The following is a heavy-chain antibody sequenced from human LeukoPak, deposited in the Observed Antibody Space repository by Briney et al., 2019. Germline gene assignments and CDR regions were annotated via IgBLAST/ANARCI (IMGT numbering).Heavy chain of an antibody. J-gene: IGHJ5*02. CDR1: GGSISSGGYS. D-gene: IGHD4-4*01. CDR2: IYHSGST. V-gene: IGHV4-30-2*01. CDR3: ARVNDYTGVDP. Sequence: TLSLTFAVSGGSISSGGYSWSWIRQPPGKGLEWIGYIYHSGSTYYNPSLKRRVTISVDRSKNQFSLKLSSVTAADTAVYYCARVNDYTGVDPWGQGTLVTVSS.